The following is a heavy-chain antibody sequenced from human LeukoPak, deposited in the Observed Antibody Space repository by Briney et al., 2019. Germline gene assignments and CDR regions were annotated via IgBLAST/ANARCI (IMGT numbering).Heavy chain of an antibody. D-gene: IGHD5-18*01. Sequence: ASVKVSCKASGYTFTSYGISWVRQAPGQGLEWMGWISTYNGNTNYAQKLQGRVTMTTDTSTSTAYMELRSLRSDDTAVYYCARGDGLWDANAFDIWGQGTMVTVSS. CDR2: ISTYNGNT. CDR1: GYTFTSYG. V-gene: IGHV1-18*01. CDR3: ARGDGLWDANAFDI. J-gene: IGHJ3*02.